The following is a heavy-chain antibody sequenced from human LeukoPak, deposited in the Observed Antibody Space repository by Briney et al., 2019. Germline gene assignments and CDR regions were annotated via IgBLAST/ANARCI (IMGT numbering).Heavy chain of an antibody. J-gene: IGHJ2*01. CDR2: ISGSGGNT. Sequence: GGSLRLSCAASGFTFSSYAISWVRQAPGKGLQWVSAISGSGGNTYYADSVKGRFTISRDNSKNTLYLQMNSLRAEDTAVYYCAKGQSSGWYVWYFDLWGRGTLVTVSS. CDR3: AKGQSSGWYVWYFDL. V-gene: IGHV3-23*01. CDR1: GFTFSSYA. D-gene: IGHD6-19*01.